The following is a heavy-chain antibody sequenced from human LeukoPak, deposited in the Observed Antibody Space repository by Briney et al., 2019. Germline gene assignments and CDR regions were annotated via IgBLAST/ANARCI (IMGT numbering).Heavy chain of an antibody. CDR1: GLSFSSYW. D-gene: IGHD1-7*01. Sequence: GGSLRLSCAGSGLSFSSYWMSWVRQAPGKGLEWVANIKQDGSDKYYVESVKGRFTISRDNAKNSLYLQMNSLRAEDTAMYYCARLIGTANFDYWGQGTLVTVSS. CDR3: ARLIGTANFDY. V-gene: IGHV3-7*01. J-gene: IGHJ4*02. CDR2: IKQDGSDK.